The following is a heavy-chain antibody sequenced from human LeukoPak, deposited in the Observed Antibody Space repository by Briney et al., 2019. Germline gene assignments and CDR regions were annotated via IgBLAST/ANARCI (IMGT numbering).Heavy chain of an antibody. CDR3: AVPNTAMVWGPFDY. J-gene: IGHJ4*02. CDR1: GGSFSGYY. Sequence: PSETLSLTCTVSGGSFSGYYWSWIRQPPGKGLEWVGYIYYSGSTNYNPSLQSRVAISAATTKIQFSLKLRSVTGADTAVYYCAVPNTAMVWGPFDYWGQGTLVTVSS. D-gene: IGHD5-18*01. CDR2: IYYSGST. V-gene: IGHV4-59*01.